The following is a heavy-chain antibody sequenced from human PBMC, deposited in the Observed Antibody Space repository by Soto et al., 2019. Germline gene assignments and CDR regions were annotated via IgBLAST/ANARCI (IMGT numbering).Heavy chain of an antibody. CDR1: GFTFSDYY. V-gene: IGHV3-11*01. CDR3: ARGGETALHY. Sequence: QVQLVESGGGLVKPGGSLRLSCAASGFTFSDYYMSWIRQAPGKGLERVSYISGSDNTLSYADSVQGRVTLSGDNARNSLSMQMNSLRADDTAVYYCARGGETALHYWGQGTLVTVSS. CDR2: ISGSDNTL. J-gene: IGHJ4*02. D-gene: IGHD2-21*01.